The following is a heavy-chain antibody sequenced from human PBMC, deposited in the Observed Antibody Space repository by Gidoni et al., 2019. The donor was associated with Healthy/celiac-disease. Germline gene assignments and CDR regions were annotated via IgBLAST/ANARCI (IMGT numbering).Heavy chain of an antibody. J-gene: IGHJ3*02. CDR2: ISDDGINK. Sequence: QVQLVESGGGVVQPGRSLRLSCADSGFAFSSYGMHWVRPATGKGLEWVAVISDDGINKYYADSVKGRFTISRDNSKNTLYLQMNSLRAEDTAVYYCAAPGIAVAGTGDDAFDIWGQGTMVTVSS. D-gene: IGHD6-19*01. CDR1: GFAFSSYG. V-gene: IGHV3-30*03. CDR3: AAPGIAVAGTGDDAFDI.